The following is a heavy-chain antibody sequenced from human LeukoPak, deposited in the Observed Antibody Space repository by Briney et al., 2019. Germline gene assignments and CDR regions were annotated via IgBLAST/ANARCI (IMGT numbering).Heavy chain of an antibody. J-gene: IGHJ4*02. Sequence: ASVKVSCKASGYTFISYGITWVRQAPGQGREWMGWISVYNGNTNYAQKLQGRVTMTTDTSTSTAYMELRSLTSDDTAVYFCARDGYIYGSLDYWGQGTLVTVSS. D-gene: IGHD5-18*01. CDR2: ISVYNGNT. CDR3: ARDGYIYGSLDY. CDR1: GYTFISYG. V-gene: IGHV1-18*04.